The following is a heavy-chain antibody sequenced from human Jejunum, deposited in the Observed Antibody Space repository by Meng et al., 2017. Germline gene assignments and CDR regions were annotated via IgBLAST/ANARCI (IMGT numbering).Heavy chain of an antibody. CDR2: IRGDGSIT. CDR3: GRDVWGFPDY. Sequence: EVQLVESGGGLVQPGGSLRLSWAADGLNIRNHWTLWVRQAPGKGLVWVSRIRGDGSITHYADSVKGRFTISRDNAKNTLYLQMNSLRADDTAVYYCGRDVWGFPDYWGQGTLVTVSS. J-gene: IGHJ4*02. D-gene: IGHD7-27*01. CDR1: GLNIRNHW. V-gene: IGHV3-74*01.